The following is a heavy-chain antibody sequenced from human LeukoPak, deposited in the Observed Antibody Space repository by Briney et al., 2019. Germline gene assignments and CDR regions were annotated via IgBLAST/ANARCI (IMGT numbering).Heavy chain of an antibody. CDR1: GFTLSSYW. CDR2: IKQDGSEK. V-gene: IGHV3-7*01. Sequence: GGSLRLSCAASGFTLSSYWMTWVRQAPGKGLEWVANIKQDGSEKYYVDSVKGRFTISRDNAKNSLYLQMNSLRAEDTAVYYCARVTMTAFDMWGQGTMVTVSS. CDR3: ARVTMTAFDM. J-gene: IGHJ3*02. D-gene: IGHD2-2*01.